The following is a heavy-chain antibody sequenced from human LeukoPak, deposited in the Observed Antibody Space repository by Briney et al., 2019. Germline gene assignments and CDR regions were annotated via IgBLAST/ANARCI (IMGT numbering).Heavy chain of an antibody. CDR2: IYYSGST. Sequence: KPSETLSLTCTVSGGSISRYYWSWVRQPPGKGLEWIGYIYYSGSTKYKPSLKSRVTISVDTSKNQFSLKLSSVTAADTAVYYCARGRFLDAFDIWGQGTMVTVSS. J-gene: IGHJ3*02. V-gene: IGHV4-59*01. D-gene: IGHD3-3*01. CDR3: ARGRFLDAFDI. CDR1: GGSISRYY.